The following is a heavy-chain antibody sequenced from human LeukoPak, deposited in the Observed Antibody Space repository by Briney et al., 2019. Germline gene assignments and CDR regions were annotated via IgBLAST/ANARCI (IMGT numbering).Heavy chain of an antibody. CDR3: ARDHGSSGFDY. J-gene: IGHJ4*02. CDR1: GFTFSSYA. CDR2: ISYDGSNK. D-gene: IGHD1-26*01. V-gene: IGHV3-30-3*01. Sequence: GGSLRLSCAASGFTFSSYAMHWVRQAPGKGLEWVAVISYDGSNKYYADSVKGRFTISRDNSKNTLYLQMNSLRAEDTVVYYCARDHGSSGFDYWGQGTLVTVSS.